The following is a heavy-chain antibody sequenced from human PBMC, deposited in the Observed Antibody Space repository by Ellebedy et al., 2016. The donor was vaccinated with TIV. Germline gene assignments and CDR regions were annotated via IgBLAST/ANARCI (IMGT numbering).Heavy chain of an antibody. V-gene: IGHV4-39*01. D-gene: IGHD6-13*01. CDR2: IYYSGST. Sequence: MPGGSLRLSCTVSGGSISSGGYYWSWIRQHPGKGLEWIGYIYYSGSTYYNPSLKSRVTISVDTSKNQFSLKLSFVTAADTAVYYCARHAMVGLIAAAGLDHFDYWGQGTLVTVSS. CDR3: ARHAMVGLIAAAGLDHFDY. CDR1: GGSISSGGYY. J-gene: IGHJ4*02.